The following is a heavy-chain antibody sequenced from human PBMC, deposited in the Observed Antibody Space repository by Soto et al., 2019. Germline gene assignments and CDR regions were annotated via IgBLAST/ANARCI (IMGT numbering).Heavy chain of an antibody. CDR3: ARGKACYSFYAGYYYYGFDV. CDR1: GGSVTSGSYY. CDR2: VFYSGTT. J-gene: IGHJ6*02. D-gene: IGHD3-10*01. V-gene: IGHV4-61*01. Sequence: SETLSLTCAVSGGSVTSGSYYWSWVRQSPETGLEWIGEVFYSGTTKYNPSLRGRVTISVDRPKNQFSLKLTSVTAADTATYYCARGKACYSFYAGYYYYGFDVWGQGTTVTVAS.